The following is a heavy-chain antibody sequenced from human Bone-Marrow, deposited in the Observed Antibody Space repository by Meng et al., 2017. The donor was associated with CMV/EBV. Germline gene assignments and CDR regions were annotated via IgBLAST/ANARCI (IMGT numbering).Heavy chain of an antibody. Sequence: SETLSLTCTVSGGSISSGSYYWGWIRQPPGKGLELIGSIYYSGSTYHNPSLKSRVTMSIDASKNLFSLKLRSVTAADTAVYYCARDRCSSASCYTPSYYCDYWGQGKLVNVNS. CDR3: ARDRCSSASCYTPSYYCDY. D-gene: IGHD2-2*02. CDR1: GGSISSGSYY. V-gene: IGHV4-39*07. J-gene: IGHJ4*02. CDR2: IYYSGST.